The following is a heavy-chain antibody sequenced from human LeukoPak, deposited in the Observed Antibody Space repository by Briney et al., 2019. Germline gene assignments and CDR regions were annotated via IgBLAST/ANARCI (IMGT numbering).Heavy chain of an antibody. CDR2: IYYSGST. V-gene: IGHV4-59*01. Sequence: PSETLSLTCTVSGGSISSSYWSWIRQPPGKGLEWIGYIYYSGSTNYNPSLKSRVTISVDTSKNQFSLKLSSVTAADTAVYYCARSRYSGSLYYFDYWGQGTLVTVSS. J-gene: IGHJ4*02. CDR1: GGSISSSY. D-gene: IGHD1-26*01. CDR3: ARSRYSGSLYYFDY.